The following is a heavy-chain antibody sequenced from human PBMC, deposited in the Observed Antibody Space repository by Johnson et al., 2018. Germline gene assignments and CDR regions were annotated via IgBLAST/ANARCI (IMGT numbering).Heavy chain of an antibody. CDR2: ISGSGGST. V-gene: IGHV3-23*04. J-gene: IGHJ3*02. Sequence: EVQLVESGGGLVQPGGSLRLSCAAAGFTFSSYAMRWVRQGPGQGLEWVSAISGSGGSTYYADSVKGRFTTSRDNSKNTLYLQMNSLRAEDRAGYYCARDNNWNDEGAFDIWGQGTMVTVSS. CDR3: ARDNNWNDEGAFDI. CDR1: GFTFSSYA. D-gene: IGHD1-1*01.